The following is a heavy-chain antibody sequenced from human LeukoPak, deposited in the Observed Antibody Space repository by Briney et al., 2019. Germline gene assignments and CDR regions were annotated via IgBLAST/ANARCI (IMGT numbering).Heavy chain of an antibody. J-gene: IGHJ4*02. CDR2: IAWDDDK. CDR1: GFSLTTSGMC. D-gene: IGHD3-10*01. V-gene: IGHV2-70*17. Sequence: SGPALVKPTQALTLTCTFSGFSLTTSGMCVSWIRQPPGKALEWLARIAWDDDKFYSTSLKTRLTISKDTSENQVVLTMTNMDPVDTATYYCARTRFGDQGSRIDFWGQGTLVTVSS. CDR3: ARTRFGDQGSRIDF.